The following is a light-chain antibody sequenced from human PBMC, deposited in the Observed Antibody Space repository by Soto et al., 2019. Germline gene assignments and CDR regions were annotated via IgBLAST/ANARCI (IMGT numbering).Light chain of an antibody. CDR2: GAS. Sequence: EIVLTQSQGNMSLSPGERATLSCRASQSVSSAYLAWYQQKPGQAPSLLIYGASDRETGIPDRFSGRGSETDFTLTISRLEPEDFAVYYCQLYSDSPPLFTFGPGTKVDIK. CDR1: QSVSSAY. J-gene: IGKJ3*01. CDR3: QLYSDSPPLFT. V-gene: IGKV3-20*01.